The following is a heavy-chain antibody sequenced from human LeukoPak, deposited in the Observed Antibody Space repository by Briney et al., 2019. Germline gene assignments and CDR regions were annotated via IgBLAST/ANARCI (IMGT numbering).Heavy chain of an antibody. Sequence: GRSLRLSCAASGFTFSSYGMHWVRQAPGKGLEWVAVIWYDGSNKYYADSVKGRFTISRDNSKNTLYLQMNSLRAEDTAVYYCARGVRIQLWSYFDYWGQGTLVTVSS. CDR1: GFTFSSYG. J-gene: IGHJ4*02. CDR3: ARGVRIQLWSYFDY. CDR2: IWYDGSNK. D-gene: IGHD5-18*01. V-gene: IGHV3-33*01.